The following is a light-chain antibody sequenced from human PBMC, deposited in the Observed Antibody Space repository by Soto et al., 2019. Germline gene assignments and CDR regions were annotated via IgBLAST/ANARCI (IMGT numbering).Light chain of an antibody. CDR1: SSNIGAGYD. V-gene: IGLV1-40*01. CDR3: QSYDSSLSGVV. Sequence: QSVLTQPPSVSGAPGQRVTISCTGSSSNIGAGYDVHWYQQLPGTAPKLLIYNNNNRPSGVPDRFSGSKSVTSASLAITGLQADDAADYYCQSYDSSLSGVVFGGWTKLTVL. CDR2: NNN. J-gene: IGLJ2*01.